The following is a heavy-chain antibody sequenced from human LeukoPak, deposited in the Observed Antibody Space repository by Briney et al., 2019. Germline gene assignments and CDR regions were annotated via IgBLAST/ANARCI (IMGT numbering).Heavy chain of an antibody. CDR2: MNPNSGNT. J-gene: IGHJ5*02. CDR3: ARAYYGSGSYQFDP. Sequence: ALVKVSCKASGYTFTSYDINWVRQATGQGLEWMGWMNPNSGNTGYAQKFQGRVTMTRDTSTSTVYMELSSLRSEDTAVYYCARAYYGSGSYQFDPWGQGTLVTVSS. V-gene: IGHV1-8*01. CDR1: GYTFTSYD. D-gene: IGHD3-10*01.